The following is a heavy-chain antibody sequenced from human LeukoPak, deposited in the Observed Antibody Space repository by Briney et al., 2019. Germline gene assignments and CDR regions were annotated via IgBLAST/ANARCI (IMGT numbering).Heavy chain of an antibody. CDR1: GFTFNKYW. CDR3: ARIMDTRGVHFDF. V-gene: IGHV3-7*01. D-gene: IGHD2-8*01. J-gene: IGHJ4*02. CDR2: MRQDGGEI. Sequence: GGSLRLSCVVSGFTFNKYWMSWVRQAPGKGLEWVATMRQDGGEIYYADSVSGRFTISRDNAKNSLYLQMNSLRADDTAIYYCARIMDTRGVHFDFWGQGTLVTVSS.